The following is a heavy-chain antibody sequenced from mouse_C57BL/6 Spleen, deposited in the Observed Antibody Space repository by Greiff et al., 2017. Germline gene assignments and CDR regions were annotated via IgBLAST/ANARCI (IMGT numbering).Heavy chain of an antibody. V-gene: IGHV1-80*01. CDR3: ERGGGGGNWAY. J-gene: IGHJ3*01. Sequence: VQLQQSGAELVKPGASVKISCKASGYAFSSYWMNWVKQRPGKGLEWIGQIYPGDGDTNYNGKFKGKATLTADKASSTAYVQLSSLTSEDSAVYFCERGGGGGNWAYWGQGTLVTVSA. D-gene: IGHD2-1*01. CDR1: GYAFSSYW. CDR2: IYPGDGDT.